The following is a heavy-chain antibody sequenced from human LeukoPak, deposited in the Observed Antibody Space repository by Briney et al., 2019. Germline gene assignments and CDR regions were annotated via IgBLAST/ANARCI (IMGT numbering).Heavy chain of an antibody. Sequence: ASVKVSCKASGYTFSGYYMHWVRQAPGQGLEWMGRINPNSGGTNYAQKFQGRVTMTRHTSISTAYMELSRLRSDDTAVYYCARGSSWYLASPFDIWGQGTMVTVSS. CDR1: GYTFSGYY. CDR3: ARGSSWYLASPFDI. CDR2: INPNSGGT. D-gene: IGHD6-13*01. V-gene: IGHV1-2*06. J-gene: IGHJ3*02.